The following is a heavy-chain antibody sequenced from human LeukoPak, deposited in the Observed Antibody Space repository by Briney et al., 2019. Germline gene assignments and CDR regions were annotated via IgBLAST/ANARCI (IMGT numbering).Heavy chain of an antibody. J-gene: IGHJ4*02. V-gene: IGHV1-2*02. D-gene: IGHD5-18*01. CDR2: INPDSGGT. Sequence: ASVKVSRKASGYTFTGYYMHWVRQAPGQGLEWMGWINPDSGGTNYAQKFQGRVTMTRDTSNSTAYMELSRLRSDDTAVYYCARGGYSYGDGNLYWGQGTLVTVSS. CDR3: ARGGYSYGDGNLY. CDR1: GYTFTGYY.